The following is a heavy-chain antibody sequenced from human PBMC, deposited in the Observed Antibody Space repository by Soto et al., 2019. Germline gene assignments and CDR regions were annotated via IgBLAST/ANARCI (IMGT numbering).Heavy chain of an antibody. V-gene: IGHV1-18*01. Sequence: QVQLVQSGAEVKKPGASVKVSCKASGYTFTSYGISWVRQAPGQGLEWMGWISAYNGNTNYAQKLQGRVTMTTDTSTSTAYMELRSLRSDDTAVYYCARDQLIGYCSSTSCPRGDYYMDVWGKGNTVTVSS. CDR3: ARDQLIGYCSSTSCPRGDYYMDV. CDR1: GYTFTSYG. D-gene: IGHD2-2*03. J-gene: IGHJ6*03. CDR2: ISAYNGNT.